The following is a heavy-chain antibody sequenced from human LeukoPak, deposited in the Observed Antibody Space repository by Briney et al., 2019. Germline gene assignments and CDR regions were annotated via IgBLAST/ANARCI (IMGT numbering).Heavy chain of an antibody. CDR3: ARDLRSGYYIHYFDY. Sequence: SETLSLTCTVSGGSISSYYWSWIRQPAGKGLEWIGRIYTSGSTNYNPSLKSRVTTSVDTSKNQFSLKLSSVTAADTAVYYCARDLRSGYYIHYFDYWGQGTLVTVSS. CDR1: GGSISSYY. D-gene: IGHD3-3*01. V-gene: IGHV4-4*07. J-gene: IGHJ4*02. CDR2: IYTSGST.